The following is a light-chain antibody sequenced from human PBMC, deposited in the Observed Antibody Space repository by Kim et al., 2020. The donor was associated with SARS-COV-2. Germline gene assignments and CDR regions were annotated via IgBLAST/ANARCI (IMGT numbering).Light chain of an antibody. CDR1: QDIKNN. CDR2: DAS. Sequence: GSVRDRVTMSGRASQDIKNNLVWFQQKPGKAPRSLIYDASSLQRGVPSKFSGSGSGTDFTLTISSLQPEDFETYYCQQYQSYPVTFGQGTRLEIK. J-gene: IGKJ5*01. V-gene: IGKV1-16*02. CDR3: QQYQSYPVT.